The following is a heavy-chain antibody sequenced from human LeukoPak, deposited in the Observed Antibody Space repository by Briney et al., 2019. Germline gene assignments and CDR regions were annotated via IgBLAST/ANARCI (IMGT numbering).Heavy chain of an antibody. CDR1: GFTFSSYT. J-gene: IGHJ4*02. V-gene: IGHV3-30*04. D-gene: IGHD2-15*01. CDR3: ARELQYYFDY. CDR2: ISYDGRNK. Sequence: GGSLRLSYAASGFTFSSYTMHWVRQAPGKGLEWVAVISYDGRNKYYTDSVKGRFTISRDNSKDTLYLQMNSLRGEDTAVFYCARELQYYFDYWGQGTLVTVSS.